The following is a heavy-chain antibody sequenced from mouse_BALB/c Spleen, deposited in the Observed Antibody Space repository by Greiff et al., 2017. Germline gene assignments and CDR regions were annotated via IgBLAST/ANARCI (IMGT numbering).Heavy chain of an antibody. V-gene: IGHV2-6-7*01. CDR3: ARDRYGGYYAMDY. Sequence: QVQLQQSGPGLVAPSQSLSITCTVSGFSLTGYGVNWVRQPPGKGLEWLGMIWGDGSTDYNSALKSRLSISKDNSKSQVFLKMNSLQTDDTARYYCARDRYGGYYAMDYWGQGTSVTVSS. J-gene: IGHJ4*01. D-gene: IGHD2-14*01. CDR1: GFSLTGYG. CDR2: IWGDGST.